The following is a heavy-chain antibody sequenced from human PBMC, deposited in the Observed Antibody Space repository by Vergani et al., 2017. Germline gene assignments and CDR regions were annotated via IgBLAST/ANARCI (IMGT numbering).Heavy chain of an antibody. V-gene: IGHV3-33*01. CDR2: IWYDGSNK. J-gene: IGHJ4*02. D-gene: IGHD3-22*01. Sequence: VQLLESGGGLVQPGGSLRLSCAASGFTFSSYGMHWVRQAPGKGLEWVAVIWYDGSNKYYADSVKGRFTISRDNSKNTLYLQMNSLRAEDTAVYYCARDKDDSSGYYQVLDYWGQGTLVTVSS. CDR3: ARDKDDSSGYYQVLDY. CDR1: GFTFSSYG.